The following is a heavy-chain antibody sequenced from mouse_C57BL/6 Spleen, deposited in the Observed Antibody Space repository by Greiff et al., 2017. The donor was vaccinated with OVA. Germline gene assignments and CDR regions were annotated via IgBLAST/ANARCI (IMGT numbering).Heavy chain of an antibody. Sequence: DVKLVESGGGLVKPGGSLKLSCAASGFTFSSYAMSWVRQTPEKRLEWVATISDGGSYTYYPDNVKGRFTISRDNAKNNLYLQMSHLKSEDTAMYYCARDECDRKDWFAYWGQGTLVTVSA. CDR2: ISDGGSYT. J-gene: IGHJ3*01. CDR1: GFTFSSYA. D-gene: IGHD2-13*01. CDR3: ARDECDRKDWFAY. V-gene: IGHV5-4*01.